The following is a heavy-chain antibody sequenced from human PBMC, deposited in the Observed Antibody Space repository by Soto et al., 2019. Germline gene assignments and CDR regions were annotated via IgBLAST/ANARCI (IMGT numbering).Heavy chain of an antibody. CDR2: IWYDGSNK. Sequence: GGSLRLSCAASGFTFSSYGMHWVRQAPGKGLEWVAVIWYDGSNKYYADSVKGRFTISRDNSKNTLYLQMNSLRAEDTAVYYCARGGGYCSSTSCYDARMDVWGQGTTVTVSS. CDR1: GFTFSSYG. D-gene: IGHD2-2*01. J-gene: IGHJ6*02. CDR3: ARGGGYCSSTSCYDARMDV. V-gene: IGHV3-33*01.